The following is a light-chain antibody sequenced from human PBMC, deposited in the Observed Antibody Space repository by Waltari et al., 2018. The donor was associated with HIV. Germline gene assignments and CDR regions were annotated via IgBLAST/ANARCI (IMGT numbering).Light chain of an antibody. CDR1: QSVGSNY. Sequence: EIALTQSPGTLSLSPGERATLSRRASQSVGSNYLAWYQQSPGQTPRLLIYDASSRATGIPDRFSGSGSGTDFTLTITRLEPEDFAVYYCQQYGSSPLFTFGPGTKVDIK. J-gene: IGKJ3*01. V-gene: IGKV3-20*01. CDR2: DAS. CDR3: QQYGSSPLFT.